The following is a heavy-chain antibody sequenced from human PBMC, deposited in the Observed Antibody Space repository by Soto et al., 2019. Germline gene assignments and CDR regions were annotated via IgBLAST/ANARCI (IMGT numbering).Heavy chain of an antibody. V-gene: IGHV3-23*01. CDR2: VSGRGGST. D-gene: IGHD4-17*01. Sequence: PGGSLRLSCAASGFTFSHYAMSWVRQAPGKGLEWVSSVSGRGGSTKYADSVKGRFIISRDNSNNTLYLQMNSLRGEDTAVYFCAKDSTVTTSLYFYYYGFDIWGQGTTVTVS. CDR3: AKDSTVTTSLYFYYYGFDI. CDR1: GFTFSHYA. J-gene: IGHJ6*02.